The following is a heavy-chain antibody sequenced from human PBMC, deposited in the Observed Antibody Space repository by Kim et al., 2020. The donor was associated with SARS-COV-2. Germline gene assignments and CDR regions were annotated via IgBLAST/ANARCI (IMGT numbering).Heavy chain of an antibody. D-gene: IGHD2-15*01. J-gene: IGHJ4*02. V-gene: IGHV1-69*04. CDR3: AREEDCSGGSCYSLDY. Sequence: KFTCRVQITADKSTSTAYMEMSSLRSEDTAVYYCAREEDCSGGSCYSLDYWGQGTLVTVSS.